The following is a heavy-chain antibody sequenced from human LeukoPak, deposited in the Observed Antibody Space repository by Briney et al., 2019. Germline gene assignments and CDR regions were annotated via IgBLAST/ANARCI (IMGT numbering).Heavy chain of an antibody. Sequence: SETLSLTCDVSGDSISSSSNYWGWVRDLPGKGLEWIGSVYRSGSTYYNPSLKSRVTISVDTSKNQFTLNLTSVTAADTAVYHCARRGTSGWAYSFAFWGPGSLLTVSS. CDR3: ARRGTSGWAYSFAF. V-gene: IGHV4-39*01. CDR2: VYRSGST. D-gene: IGHD6-19*01. J-gene: IGHJ4*02. CDR1: GDSISSSSNY.